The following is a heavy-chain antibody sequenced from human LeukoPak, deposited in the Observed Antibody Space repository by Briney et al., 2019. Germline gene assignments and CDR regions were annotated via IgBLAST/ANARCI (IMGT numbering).Heavy chain of an antibody. CDR1: GGSISSYY. D-gene: IGHD3-22*01. CDR2: IYYSGST. CDR3: ARGQRDYYDSSGYYDGGLPFDY. J-gene: IGHJ4*02. V-gene: IGHV4-59*01. Sequence: SETLSLTCTVSGGSISSYYWSWIRQPPGKGLEWIGYIYYSGSTNYNPSLKSRVTISVDTSKNQFSLKLSSVTAADTAVYYCARGQRDYYDSSGYYDGGLPFDYWGQGTLVTVSS.